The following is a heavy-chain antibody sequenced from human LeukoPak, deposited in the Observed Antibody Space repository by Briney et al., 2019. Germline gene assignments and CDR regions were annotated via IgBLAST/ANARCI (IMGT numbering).Heavy chain of an antibody. Sequence: GRSLRLSCAASGFTFSSYAMHWVRQAPGKGLEWVAVISYDGSNKYYADSVKGRFTISRDNSKNTLYLQMNSLRAEDTAVYYCARDLHATVSFVYWGQGTLVTVSS. J-gene: IGHJ4*02. CDR3: ARDLHATVSFVY. D-gene: IGHD5-12*01. V-gene: IGHV3-30*04. CDR1: GFTFSSYA. CDR2: ISYDGSNK.